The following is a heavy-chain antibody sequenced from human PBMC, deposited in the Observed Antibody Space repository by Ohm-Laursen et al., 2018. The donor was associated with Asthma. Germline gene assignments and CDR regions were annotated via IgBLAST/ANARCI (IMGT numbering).Heavy chain of an antibody. CDR2: IYIRNT. V-gene: IGHV1-18*04. J-gene: IGHJ4*02. CDR1: GYSLSSYA. D-gene: IGHD2-21*01. Sequence: GSSVKVSCKASGYSLSSYAISWVRQAPGQRPEWMGWIYIRNTNYAPKFRDRITLSTDTSTNTAYMDLRSLRSDDTAVYYCVRDVVDRFDFWGQGSLVIVSS. CDR3: VRDVVDRFDF.